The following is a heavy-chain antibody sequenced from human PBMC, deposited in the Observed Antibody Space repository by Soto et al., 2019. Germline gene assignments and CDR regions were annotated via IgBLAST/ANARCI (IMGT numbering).Heavy chain of an antibody. J-gene: IGHJ4*02. V-gene: IGHV5-10-1*01. CDR1: GHSFSSYW. D-gene: IGHD3-3*02. Sequence: PGASLKISCKGSGHSFSSYWISWVRQMPGKGLEWMGRIDPSDSYTNYSPSFQGHVTISADKSISTAYLQWSSLKASDTAMYYGARLRGSSMSFDDRGQGTLGSGS. CDR2: IDPSDSYT. CDR3: ARLRGSSMSFDD.